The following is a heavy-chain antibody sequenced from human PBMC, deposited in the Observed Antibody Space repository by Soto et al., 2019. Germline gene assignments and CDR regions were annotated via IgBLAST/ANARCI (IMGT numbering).Heavy chain of an antibody. J-gene: IGHJ6*02. CDR2: MSPSGSGI. CDR3: AKDRGSGSYAANSYYYGMDV. V-gene: IGHV3-11*01. Sequence: GGSLRLSCVASGFTFTDHYMSWIRQAPGKGLEWIAYMSPSGSGISYADSAKGRFTISRDNARNTVYLQMNTLRAEDTAVYYCAKDRGSGSYAANSYYYGMDVWGQETTVPVSS. D-gene: IGHD3-10*01. CDR1: GFTFTDHY.